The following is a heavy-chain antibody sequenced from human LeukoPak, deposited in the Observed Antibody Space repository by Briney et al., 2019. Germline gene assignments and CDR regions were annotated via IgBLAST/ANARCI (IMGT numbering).Heavy chain of an antibody. V-gene: IGHV4-38-2*01. CDR2: IFHSGST. D-gene: IGHD3-10*01. J-gene: IGHJ4*02. Sequence: SETLSLTCAVSGYSISSGYYWGWIRQPPGKGLEWIGSIFHSGSTYYNPSLKSRVTMSVDTSENHFSLNLRSVTAAGTAVYYCARRRGSHYFDYWGQGTLVTVSS. CDR1: GYSISSGYY. CDR3: ARRRGSHYFDY.